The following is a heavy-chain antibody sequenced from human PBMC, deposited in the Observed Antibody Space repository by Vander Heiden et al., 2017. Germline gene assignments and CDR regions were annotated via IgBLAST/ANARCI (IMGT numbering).Heavy chain of an antibody. Sequence: QVQLVESGGGVVQSGRALRLPCASSGFSFSSYGMHWVRQAPGKELEWVAVIWFDGTNKYYGDSVKGRFTISRDNSKNTVYLQMNSLRAEDTAVYYCARGTTGYYRGSYFDYWGQGTLVTASS. CDR2: IWFDGTNK. J-gene: IGHJ4*02. CDR1: GFSFSSYG. CDR3: ARGTTGYYRGSYFDY. V-gene: IGHV3-33*01. D-gene: IGHD3-9*01.